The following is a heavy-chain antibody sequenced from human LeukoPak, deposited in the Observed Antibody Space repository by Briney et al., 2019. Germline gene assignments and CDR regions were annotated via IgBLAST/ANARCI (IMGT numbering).Heavy chain of an antibody. V-gene: IGHV4-39*07. CDR3: ARDSGGSGRFDY. Sequence: SETLSLTCTVSGGSMSSSSYYWGWIRQPPGKGLEWIGSVYYSGSTYYNPSLKSRVTTPVDTSKNQFSLKLSSVTAADTAVYYCARDSGGSGRFDYWGQGTLVTVSS. CDR2: VYYSGST. CDR1: GGSMSSSSYY. D-gene: IGHD3-10*01. J-gene: IGHJ4*02.